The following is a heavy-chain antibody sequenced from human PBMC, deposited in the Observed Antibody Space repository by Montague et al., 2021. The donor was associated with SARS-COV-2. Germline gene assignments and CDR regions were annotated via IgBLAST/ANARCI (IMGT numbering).Heavy chain of an antibody. CDR2: IYYSGTT. J-gene: IGHJ4*02. Sequence: SETLSLTCSVSSGSIISSGYYWGWIRQPPGKELEWIGNIYYSGTTXYSPSLQSRGTISVDTSKNHLSLRLSSVTAADTAVYFCARGMIRGVTTPFDYWGQGSQVTVSS. D-gene: IGHD3-10*01. V-gene: IGHV4-39*02. CDR1: SGSIISSGYY. CDR3: ARGMIRGVTTPFDY.